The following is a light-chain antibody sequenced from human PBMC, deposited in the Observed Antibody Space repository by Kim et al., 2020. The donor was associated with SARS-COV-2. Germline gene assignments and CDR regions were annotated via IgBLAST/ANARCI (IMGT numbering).Light chain of an antibody. CDR2: KDS. Sequence: SYELTQPPSVSVSPGQTARITCSGDALPKQYAYWYQQKPGQAPVLVIYKDSERPSGIPERFSGPSSGTTVTLTISGVQAEDEADYYCQSADSSGTPNWVF. V-gene: IGLV3-25*03. J-gene: IGLJ3*02. CDR3: QSADSSGTPNWV. CDR1: ALPKQY.